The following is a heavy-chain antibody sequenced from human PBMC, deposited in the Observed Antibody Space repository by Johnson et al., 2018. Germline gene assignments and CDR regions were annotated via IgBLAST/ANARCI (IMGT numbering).Heavy chain of an antibody. CDR3: ARGGETVMDV. CDR2: ISGSGGST. J-gene: IGHJ6*04. D-gene: IGHD3-16*01. CDR1: GFTFSSYD. V-gene: IGHV3-23*04. Sequence: QLVESGGGLVQPGGSLRLSCAASGFTFSSYDMHWVRQAPGKGLEWVSAISGSGGSTYYADSVKGRFTISRDNSKNTLYLQMGSLRAEDMAVYYCARGGETVMDVWGKGTTVTVSS.